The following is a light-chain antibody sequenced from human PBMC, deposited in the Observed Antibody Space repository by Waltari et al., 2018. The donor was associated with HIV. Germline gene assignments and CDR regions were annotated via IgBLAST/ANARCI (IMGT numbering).Light chain of an antibody. V-gene: IGLV2-23*02. CDR2: EVS. Sequence: QSALTQPASVSASPGQSITISCTVTRRDVGSYNLFSWYQHPPGKAPTRVISEVSKRPSGVSNRFSGSKSGATASLTISGLQAEDEADYHCCSYAHNDPWVFGGGTRLTVL. CDR3: CSYAHNDPWV. CDR1: RRDVGSYNL. J-gene: IGLJ3*02.